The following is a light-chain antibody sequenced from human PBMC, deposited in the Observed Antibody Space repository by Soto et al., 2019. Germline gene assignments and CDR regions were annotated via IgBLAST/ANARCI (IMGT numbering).Light chain of an antibody. Sequence: EIVMTQSPATLSVSPGEGATLSCRASQSVSGNLAWYQQKPGQAPRLLIYGASTRATGIPASFSGSGSGTAFTLIISSLQSEDFAVSYCQQYNKWPLTFGGGTKVEIK. CDR2: GAS. J-gene: IGKJ4*01. CDR1: QSVSGN. CDR3: QQYNKWPLT. V-gene: IGKV3-15*01.